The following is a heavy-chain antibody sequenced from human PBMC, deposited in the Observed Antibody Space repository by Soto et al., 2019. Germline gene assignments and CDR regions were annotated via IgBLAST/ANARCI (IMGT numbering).Heavy chain of an antibody. D-gene: IGHD2-15*01. J-gene: IGHJ6*02. CDR2: IYWDDDK. V-gene: IGHV2-5*02. Sequence: QITLKESGPTLVKPTQTLTLTCTFSGFSLSTSGVGVAWIRQPPGKALEGLALIYWDDDKRYRPSLESRLTITKDTTKNQVVLTMTNMDSVATATYYCAYLPCSGGSCYWFSFSGMDVWGQGTTVTVSS. CDR1: GFSLSTSGVG. CDR3: AYLPCSGGSCYWFSFSGMDV.